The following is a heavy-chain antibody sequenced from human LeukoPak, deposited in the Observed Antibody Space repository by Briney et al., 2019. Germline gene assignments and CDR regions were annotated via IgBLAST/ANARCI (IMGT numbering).Heavy chain of an antibody. Sequence: SETLSLTCSISGYSISSGYFWGWIRQPPGKGLEWIGNIHHDGITYYNPSLKSRVTISLDPSKNQFSLKLSSVTAADTAVYYCARLLGYCSSTSCPPFWYWGQGTLVTVSS. J-gene: IGHJ4*02. CDR1: GYSISSGYF. CDR3: ARLLGYCSSTSCPPFWY. CDR2: IHHDGIT. V-gene: IGHV4-38-2*02. D-gene: IGHD2-2*01.